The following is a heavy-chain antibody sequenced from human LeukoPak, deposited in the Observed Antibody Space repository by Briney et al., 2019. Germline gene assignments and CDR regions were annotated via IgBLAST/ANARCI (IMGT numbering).Heavy chain of an antibody. Sequence: EASVKVSCKASGYTFINFNMHWVRQAPGQGLEWMGRIHPSGGSTSYAQKLHGRVTMTSDTSINTLYMELNSLASEDTAVYYCAREGYDSSGYPFFDIWGQGTMVTASS. D-gene: IGHD3-22*01. V-gene: IGHV1-46*04. CDR3: AREGYDSSGYPFFDI. CDR1: GYTFINFN. J-gene: IGHJ3*02. CDR2: IHPSGGST.